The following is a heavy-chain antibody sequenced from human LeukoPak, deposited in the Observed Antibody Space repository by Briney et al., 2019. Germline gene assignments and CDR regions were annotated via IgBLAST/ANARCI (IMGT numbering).Heavy chain of an antibody. Sequence: PGGSLRLSCAASGFTFTTYAMTWVRQAPGKGLEWVSTVSGSGECTYYPDSVKGRFTVSRDNSKNTVSLQMNSLRAEDTAVYYCAKGYSYGYDYWGQGILVTVSS. J-gene: IGHJ4*02. D-gene: IGHD5-18*01. CDR2: VSGSGECT. CDR1: GFTFTTYA. CDR3: AKGYSYGYDY. V-gene: IGHV3-23*01.